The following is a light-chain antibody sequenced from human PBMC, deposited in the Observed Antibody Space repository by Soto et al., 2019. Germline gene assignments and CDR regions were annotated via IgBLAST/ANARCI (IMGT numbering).Light chain of an antibody. CDR2: DAS. Sequence: EIVLTQSPATLSLSPGERATLSCRASQSISLSLAWYQQKPGQAPRLLIYDASERASAVPARFSGSGSGTDFTLTISSLEPEDFAVYYCQERAGWPPWTFVQGTKVDSK. J-gene: IGKJ1*01. CDR1: QSISLS. V-gene: IGKV3-11*01. CDR3: QERAGWPPWT.